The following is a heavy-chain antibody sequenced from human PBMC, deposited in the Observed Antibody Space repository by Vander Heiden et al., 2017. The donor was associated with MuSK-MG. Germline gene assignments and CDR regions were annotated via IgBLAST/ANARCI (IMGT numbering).Heavy chain of an antibody. CDR1: GLTFSSYS. D-gene: IGHD3-16*01. J-gene: IGHJ4*02. V-gene: IGHV3-21*01. CDR3: ARDIDFGGFDY. Sequence: EVQLVEAGGGLVKPGGSLRLSCPASGLTFSSYSMNWVRQAPGKGLEWVSSISSSSSYIYYADSVKGRFTISRDNAKNSLYLQMNSLRAEDTAVYYCARDIDFGGFDYWGQGTLVTVSS. CDR2: ISSSSSYI.